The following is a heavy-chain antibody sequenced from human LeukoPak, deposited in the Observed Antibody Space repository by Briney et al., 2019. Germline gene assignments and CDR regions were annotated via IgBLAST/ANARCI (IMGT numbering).Heavy chain of an antibody. J-gene: IGHJ4*02. V-gene: IGHV1-58*01. CDR1: GFTFTSSA. CDR2: IVVGSGNT. D-gene: IGHD3-22*01. CDR3: ARVAEYSDNSGSSMFYFDY. Sequence: SVKVSCKASGFTFTSSAVQWVRQARGQRLEWIGWIVVGSGNTNYAQKFQERVTITRDMSTSTAYMELSSLRSEDTAVYYCARVAEYSDNSGSSMFYFDYWGQGTLVTVPS.